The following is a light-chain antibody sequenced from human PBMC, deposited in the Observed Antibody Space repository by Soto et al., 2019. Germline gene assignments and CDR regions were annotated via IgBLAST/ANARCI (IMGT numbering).Light chain of an antibody. J-gene: IGLJ2*01. CDR1: SSNIGAGYD. V-gene: IGLV1-40*01. CDR3: QSYDSSLSGWVV. CDR2: GNS. Sequence: QSVLTQPPSVSGAPGQRVTISCTGSSSNIGAGYDVHWYQQLPGTAPKLHIYGNSNRPSGVPDRFSGSKSGTSASLAITGLQAEDEADYYCQSYDSSLSGWVVFGGGTKLTVL.